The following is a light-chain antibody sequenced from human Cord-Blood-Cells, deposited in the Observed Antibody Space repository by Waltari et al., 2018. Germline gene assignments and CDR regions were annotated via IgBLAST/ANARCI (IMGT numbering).Light chain of an antibody. V-gene: IGKV1-39*01. CDR1: QSISSY. Sequence: DIQMTSSPSSLSPSVGDRVTITCRASQSISSYLNWYQQKPGKAPKLLIYAAASLQSGVPSRFSGSGSGTDFTLTISSLQPEDCATYYCQQSYSTPFTFGPVTKVDIK. CDR2: AAA. CDR3: QQSYSTPFT. J-gene: IGKJ3*01.